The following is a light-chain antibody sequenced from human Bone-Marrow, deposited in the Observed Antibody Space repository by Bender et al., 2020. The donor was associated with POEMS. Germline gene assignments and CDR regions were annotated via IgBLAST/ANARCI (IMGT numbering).Light chain of an antibody. CDR1: YSY. CDR2: DVR. V-gene: IGLV2-14*01. CDR3: SSFTSTNTLVV. J-gene: IGLJ2*01. Sequence: SALTQPPSASGSPGQSITISCSGTYSYVSWYQLSPGKVPKVIIYDVRNRPSGVSNRFSGSKSGNTASLTVSGLQAEDEAYYYCSSFTSTNTLVVFGGGTMLTVL.